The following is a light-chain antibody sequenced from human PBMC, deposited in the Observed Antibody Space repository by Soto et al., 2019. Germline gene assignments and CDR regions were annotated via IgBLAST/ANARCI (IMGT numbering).Light chain of an antibody. J-gene: IGKJ5*01. CDR3: QLYGISPH. Sequence: EIVLTQSPGTLSLSAGERATLSCRASQSVSNNYLAWYQQKPGQAPRLLISGASSRATGVPARFSGSGSGTEFTLTINSLQSEDFAVYYCQLYGISPHFGQGTRLEIK. V-gene: IGKV3-20*01. CDR1: QSVSNNY. CDR2: GAS.